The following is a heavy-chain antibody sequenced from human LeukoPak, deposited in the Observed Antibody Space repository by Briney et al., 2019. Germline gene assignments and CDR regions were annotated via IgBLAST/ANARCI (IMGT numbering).Heavy chain of an antibody. CDR1: GYSISSGYY. V-gene: IGHV4-38-2*02. CDR3: ARDAYQNYGSGGGY. CDR2: IYHSGST. Sequence: KPSETLSLTCTVSGYSISSGYYWGWIRQPPGKGLEWIGSIYHSGSTYYNPSLKSRVTISVDTSKNQFSLKLSSVTAADTAVYYCARDAYQNYGSGGGYWGQGTLVTVSS. D-gene: IGHD3-10*01. J-gene: IGHJ4*02.